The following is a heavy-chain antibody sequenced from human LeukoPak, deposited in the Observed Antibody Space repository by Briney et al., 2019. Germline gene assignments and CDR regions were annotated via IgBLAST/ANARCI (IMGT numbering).Heavy chain of an antibody. J-gene: IGHJ3*02. CDR1: GFTFSRYW. CDR2: IKQDGSET. D-gene: IGHD1-14*01. Sequence: GGSLRLSCEASGFTFSRYWMTWVRQAPGKGLEWVANIKQDGSETYYVDSVKGRFTISRDNSKNTLYLQMNSLRAEDTAVYYCAAMTGPYAFDIWGQGTMVTVSS. CDR3: AAMTGPYAFDI. V-gene: IGHV3-7*01.